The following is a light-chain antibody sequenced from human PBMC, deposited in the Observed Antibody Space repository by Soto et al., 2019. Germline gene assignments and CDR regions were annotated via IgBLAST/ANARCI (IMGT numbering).Light chain of an antibody. CDR2: KAS. Sequence: DIHMTQSPFTLSASVGDRVTITCRASQSISSWLAWYQQKPGKAPKLLIYKASTLESGVPSNFSGSGSGTEFTLTISSLQPEDFATYYCQQYNSYPWTFGQGTKVDIK. V-gene: IGKV1-5*03. CDR3: QQYNSYPWT. J-gene: IGKJ1*01. CDR1: QSISSW.